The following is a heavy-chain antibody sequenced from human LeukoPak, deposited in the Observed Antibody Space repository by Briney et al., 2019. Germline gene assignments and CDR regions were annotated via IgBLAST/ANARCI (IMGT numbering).Heavy chain of an antibody. D-gene: IGHD5-18*01. CDR3: ARVGVDTARSFDC. CDR2: TRKKVNSYTT. V-gene: IGHV3-72*01. CDR1: GFTFSSYS. J-gene: IGHJ4*02. Sequence: PGGSLRLSCAASGFTFSSYSMNWVRQAPGKGLEWLGRTRKKVNSYTTDYAASVKGRFTISRDDSKNSLYLQMNSLKVEDTAVYYCARVGVDTARSFDCWGQGTLVTVSS.